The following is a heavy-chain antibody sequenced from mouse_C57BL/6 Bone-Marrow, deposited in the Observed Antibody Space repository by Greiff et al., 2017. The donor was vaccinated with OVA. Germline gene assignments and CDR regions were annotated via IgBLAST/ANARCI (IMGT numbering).Heavy chain of an antibody. V-gene: IGHV1-26*01. Sequence: EVQLQQSGPELVKPGASVKISCKASGYTFTDYYMNWVKQSHGKSLEWIGDINPNNGGTRYNQKFKGKATLTVDKSSSTAYMELRSLTSEYSAVYYCASGYDGYYACFSYWGQGTLVTVSA. J-gene: IGHJ3*01. CDR1: GYTFTDYY. CDR3: ASGYDGYYACFSY. D-gene: IGHD2-3*01. CDR2: INPNNGGT.